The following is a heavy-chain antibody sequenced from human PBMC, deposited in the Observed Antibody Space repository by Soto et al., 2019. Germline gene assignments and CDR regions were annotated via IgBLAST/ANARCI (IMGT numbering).Heavy chain of an antibody. V-gene: IGHV1-18*04. CDR2: ISAYNGDT. D-gene: IGHD6-6*01. Sequence: QVQLVQSGAEVKKPGASVKVSCKASGYTCTNYCIHWVRQAPGQGLEGMGWISAYNGDTDYAHNLQGRRTLTTDTSTSTAYMELRSLTSDDTAVYYCARAPYSTSTLLYFFDYWGQGPLVTVSS. J-gene: IGHJ4*02. CDR1: GYTCTNYC. CDR3: ARAPYSTSTLLYFFDY.